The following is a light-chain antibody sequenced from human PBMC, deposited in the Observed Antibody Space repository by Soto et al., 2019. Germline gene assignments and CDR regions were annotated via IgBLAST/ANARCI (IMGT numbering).Light chain of an antibody. J-gene: IGKJ1*01. Sequence: DIQMTQSPSSLSASVGDRVSITCRASQSISTYLNWYQQKPGKAPKFLIYGASTLASGVPSRFSGTGSGTDFTLTITSLQPEDFATYYCQQSFRTPQTFGQGTKVEIK. V-gene: IGKV1-39*01. CDR3: QQSFRTPQT. CDR1: QSISTY. CDR2: GAS.